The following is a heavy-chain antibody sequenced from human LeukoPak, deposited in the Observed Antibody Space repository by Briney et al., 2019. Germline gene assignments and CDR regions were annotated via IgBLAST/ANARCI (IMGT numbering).Heavy chain of an antibody. V-gene: IGHV3-30*18. CDR1: GFTFTSYG. CDR3: GKGSATTVLTIDY. CDR2: ISSDGSDK. D-gene: IGHD4-23*01. Sequence: PGRSLRLSCAASGFTFTSYGLHWVCQAPGKGLEWVAVISSDGSDKYYADSVKGRFTISRDNSKNTMYLQMNSMRDEDTAVYYCGKGSATTVLTIDYWGQGTLPTVSS. J-gene: IGHJ4*02.